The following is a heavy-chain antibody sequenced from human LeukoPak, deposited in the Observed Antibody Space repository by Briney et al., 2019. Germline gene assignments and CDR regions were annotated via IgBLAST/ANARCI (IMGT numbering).Heavy chain of an antibody. D-gene: IGHD2/OR15-2a*01. V-gene: IGHV3-23*01. CDR1: GFTFSTYA. Sequence: GGSLRLSCAASGFTFSTYAMSWVRQAPGKGLEWVSAISNNGGYTYYADSVRGRFTISRDNSKNTLYLQMNSLTAEDTAVYYCAPYFSNRGGLDPWGQGTLVTVSS. CDR2: ISNNGGYT. CDR3: APYFSNRGGLDP. J-gene: IGHJ5*02.